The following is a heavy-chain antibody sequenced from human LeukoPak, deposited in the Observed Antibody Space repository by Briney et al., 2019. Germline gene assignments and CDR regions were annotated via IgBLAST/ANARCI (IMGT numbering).Heavy chain of an antibody. CDR2: IYSSGST. V-gene: IGHV4-4*07. Sequence: PSETLSLTCTASGASISSYYWSWVRQPAGKGLEWIGRIYSSGSTSYNPSLKSRVTMSVDTSKNQFSLKLSSVTAADTAVYYCARDSGTPFDPWGQGTLVTVSS. D-gene: IGHD1-1*01. CDR1: GASISSYY. CDR3: ARDSGTPFDP. J-gene: IGHJ5*02.